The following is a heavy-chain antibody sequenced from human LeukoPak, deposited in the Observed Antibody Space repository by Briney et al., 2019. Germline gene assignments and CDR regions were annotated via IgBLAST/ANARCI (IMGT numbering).Heavy chain of an antibody. CDR1: GYTFTGYY. D-gene: IGHD1-26*01. V-gene: IGHV1-2*02. CDR3: ARDLVGATGWFDP. Sequence: ASVKVSCKASGYTFTGYYMHWVRQAPGQGLEWMGWINPNSGGTNYAQKFQGRVTMTRDTSISTAYMELSRLRSDDTAVYYCARDLVGATGWFDPWGQGTLVTVSS. CDR2: INPNSGGT. J-gene: IGHJ5*02.